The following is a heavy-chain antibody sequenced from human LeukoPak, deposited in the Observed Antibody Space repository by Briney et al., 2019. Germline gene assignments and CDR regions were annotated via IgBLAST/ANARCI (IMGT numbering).Heavy chain of an antibody. J-gene: IGHJ4*02. CDR3: ARGRRSSGWYSWGDY. CDR2: MNPNSGNT. CDR1: GYTFTSYD. Sequence: GASVKVSCKASGYTFTSYDINWVRQATGQGLEWMGWMNPNSGNTGYAQKFQGRVTITRNTSISTAYMELSSLRSEDTAVYYCARGRRSSGWYSWGDYWGQGTLVTVSS. D-gene: IGHD6-19*01. V-gene: IGHV1-8*03.